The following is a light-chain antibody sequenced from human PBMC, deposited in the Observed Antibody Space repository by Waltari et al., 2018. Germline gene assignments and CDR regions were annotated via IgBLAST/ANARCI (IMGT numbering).Light chain of an antibody. CDR1: ALPKQY. CDR2: QDT. CDR3: QSADSSGTYVV. J-gene: IGLJ2*01. Sequence: SYELTQPPSVSVSTGQTARNTCSGDALPKQYAYWYQQKPGQAPVLVIYQDTKWPSGIPERFSGSSSGTTVTLTISGVQAEDEADYYCQSADSSGTYVVFGGGTKLTVL. V-gene: IGLV3-25*03.